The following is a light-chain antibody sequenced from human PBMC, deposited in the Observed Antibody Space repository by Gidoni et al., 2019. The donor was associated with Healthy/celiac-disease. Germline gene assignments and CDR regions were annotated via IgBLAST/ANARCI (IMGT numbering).Light chain of an antibody. CDR2: AAY. CDR3: QQSYSILELT. Sequence: DIQMTQSPSSLSASVGDRVTITCRASQSISSYLNWYQQKPGKAPKLLIYAAYSLQSGVPSRFSGSGSGTDFTLTISILQPEDFATYYCQQSYSILELTFGGGTKVEIK. V-gene: IGKV1-39*01. J-gene: IGKJ4*01. CDR1: QSISSY.